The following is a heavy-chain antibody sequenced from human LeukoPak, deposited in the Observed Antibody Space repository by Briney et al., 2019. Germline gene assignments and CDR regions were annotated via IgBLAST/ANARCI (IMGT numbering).Heavy chain of an antibody. CDR3: AKDRYCSSTSCPTDH. CDR1: GFTFDEYA. CDR2: ISGDGSKT. J-gene: IGHJ4*02. V-gene: IGHV3-43*02. Sequence: GGSLRLSCAASGFTFDEYAMHWVRQAPGKGLEWVSLISGDGSKTDYVDSVKGRFTISRDNNKNSLYLQMNSLRTEDTALYYCAKDRYCSSTSCPTDHWGQGTLVTVPS. D-gene: IGHD2-2*01.